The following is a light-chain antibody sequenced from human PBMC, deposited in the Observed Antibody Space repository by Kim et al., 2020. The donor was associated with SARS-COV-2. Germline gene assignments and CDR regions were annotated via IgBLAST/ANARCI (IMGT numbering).Light chain of an antibody. Sequence: AYVGDRVTITGRASQGISNYLAGYQQKPGKVPKLLIYAASALQSGVPSRFSGSGSGTDFTLTISSLQPEDVATYYCQKYNSAPRTFGQGTKVDIK. V-gene: IGKV1-27*01. CDR3: QKYNSAPRT. CDR1: QGISNY. J-gene: IGKJ1*01. CDR2: AAS.